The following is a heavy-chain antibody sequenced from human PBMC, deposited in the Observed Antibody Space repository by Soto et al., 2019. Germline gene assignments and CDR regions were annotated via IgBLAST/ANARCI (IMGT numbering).Heavy chain of an antibody. CDR3: ARHTKYCSSTSCFDNWFDP. CDR2: IYYSGST. V-gene: IGHV4-59*08. Sequence: ETLSLTCTVSGGSISSYYWSWIRQPPGKGLEWIGYIYYSGSTNYNPSLKSRVTISVDTSKNQFSLKLSSVTAADTAVYYCARHTKYCSSTSCFDNWFDPWGQGTLVSVSS. CDR1: GGSISSYY. J-gene: IGHJ5*02. D-gene: IGHD2-2*01.